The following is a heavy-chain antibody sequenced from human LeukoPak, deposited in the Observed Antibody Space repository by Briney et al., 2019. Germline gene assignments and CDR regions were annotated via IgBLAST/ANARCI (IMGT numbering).Heavy chain of an antibody. CDR3: VKDIAVAVSGYFDF. D-gene: IGHD6-19*01. J-gene: IGHJ2*01. CDR1: GFTFYDYA. Sequence: GGSLRLSCAASGFTFYDYAMHWVRQAPGKGLEWVSGISWNSDSIGYADSVKGRFTISRDNAKNSLYLQMNSLRAEDTALYYCVKDIAVAVSGYFDFWGRGTLVTVSS. CDR2: ISWNSDSI. V-gene: IGHV3-9*01.